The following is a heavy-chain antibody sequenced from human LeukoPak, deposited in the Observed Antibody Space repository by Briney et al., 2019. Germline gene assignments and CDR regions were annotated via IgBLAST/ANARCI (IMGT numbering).Heavy chain of an antibody. CDR3: ARGSCSSGYYCPQYFDY. V-gene: IGHV1-69*13. Sequence: GASVKVSCKASGGTFSSYGISWVRQAPGQGLEWMGEIIPIFGTAHYTQKFQGRVTITADESTTTAYMELSSLRSEDTAVYYCARGSCSSGYYCPQYFDYWGQGTLVTVSS. CDR2: IIPIFGTA. J-gene: IGHJ4*02. D-gene: IGHD3-22*01. CDR1: GGTFSSYG.